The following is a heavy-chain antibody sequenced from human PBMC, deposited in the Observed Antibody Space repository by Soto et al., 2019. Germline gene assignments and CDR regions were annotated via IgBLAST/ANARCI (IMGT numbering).Heavy chain of an antibody. V-gene: IGHV4-30-4*01. CDR1: GGSISSDYDY. CDR2: IYYSGST. D-gene: IGHD3-10*01. Sequence: SETLSLTCTVSGGSISSDYDYWSWIRQPPGKGLEWIGYIYYSGSTDYNPSLKSRVTISIDTSKNQFSLKLSSVTAADTAVYYCARDHYGSGSFYNWYFDVWGRGTLVTVSS. J-gene: IGHJ2*01. CDR3: ARDHYGSGSFYNWYFDV.